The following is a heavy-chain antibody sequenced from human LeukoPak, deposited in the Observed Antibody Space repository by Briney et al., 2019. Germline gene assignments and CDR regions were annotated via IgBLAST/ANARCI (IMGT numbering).Heavy chain of an antibody. CDR3: ARESEGNDY. CDR2: ISSKTSTI. CDR1: GFTFSSYG. V-gene: IGHV3-48*04. Sequence: PGGSLRLSCAASGFTFSSYGMDWVRQAPGKGLEWVSYISSKTSTIYYADSVKGRFTISRDNSKNTMDLQMNSLRVEDTAVYYRARESEGNDYWGQGTLVTVSS. D-gene: IGHD4-23*01. J-gene: IGHJ4*02.